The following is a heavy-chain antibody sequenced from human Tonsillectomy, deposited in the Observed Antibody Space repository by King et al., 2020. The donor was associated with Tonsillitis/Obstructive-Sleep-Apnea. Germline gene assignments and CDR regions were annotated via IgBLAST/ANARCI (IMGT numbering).Heavy chain of an antibody. CDR2: IWYDGSNK. V-gene: IGHV3-33*01. D-gene: IGHD3-3*01. CDR3: ARVYYDFWSGYYADV. CDR1: GFTFSSYG. Sequence: VQLVESGGGVVQPGRSLRLSCAASGFTFSSYGMHWVRQAPGKGLEWVAVIWYDGSNKYYADSVKGRFTISRDNSKNTLYLQMNSLRAEDTAVYYCARVYYDFWSGYYADVWGQGTTVTVSS. J-gene: IGHJ6*02.